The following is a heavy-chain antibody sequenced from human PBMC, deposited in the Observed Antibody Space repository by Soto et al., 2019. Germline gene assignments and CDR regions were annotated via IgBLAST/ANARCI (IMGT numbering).Heavy chain of an antibody. CDR3: ARGHMESDF. CDR1: GYSFTSYW. CDR2: IYPDDSDT. V-gene: IGHV5-51*01. J-gene: IGHJ4*02. Sequence: PGESLKISCKGSGYSFTSYWIAWVRQMPGKGLEWMGIIYPDDSDTRYSPSFQGQVTLSADNSISTAYLQWSSLKASDSAMYYCARGHMESDFWGQGTLVTVSS. D-gene: IGHD1-1*01.